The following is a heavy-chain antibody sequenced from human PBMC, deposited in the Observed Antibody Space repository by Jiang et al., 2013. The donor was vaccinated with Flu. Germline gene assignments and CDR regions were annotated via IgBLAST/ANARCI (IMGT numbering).Heavy chain of an antibody. CDR1: GGSISSYY. CDR3: ARGHIVVVPAANNWFDP. Sequence: GPGLVKPSETLSLTCTVSGGSISSYYWSWIRQPPGKGLEWIGYIYYSGSTNYNPSLKSRVTISVDTSKNQFSLKLSSVTAADTAVYYCARGHIVVVPAANNWFDPWG. CDR2: IYYSGST. J-gene: IGHJ5*02. V-gene: IGHV4-59*01. D-gene: IGHD2-2*01.